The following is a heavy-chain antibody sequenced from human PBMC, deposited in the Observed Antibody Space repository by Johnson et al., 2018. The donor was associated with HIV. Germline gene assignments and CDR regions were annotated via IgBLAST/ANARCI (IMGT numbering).Heavy chain of an antibody. CDR1: GFTVSSYY. J-gene: IGHJ3*02. CDR2: IRYDGSNK. Sequence: VQLLESGGGLVQPGGSLRLSCAASGFTVSSYYMSWVRQAPGKGLEWVAFIRYDGSNKYYADSVKGRFPISRDNSKNTLYLQMNSLRAEDTAVYYCAKDTYDSDAFDIWGQGTMVTVSS. D-gene: IGHD3-22*01. V-gene: IGHV3-30*02. CDR3: AKDTYDSDAFDI.